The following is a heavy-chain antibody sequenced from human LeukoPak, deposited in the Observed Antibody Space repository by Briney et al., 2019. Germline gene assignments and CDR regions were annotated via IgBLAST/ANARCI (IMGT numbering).Heavy chain of an antibody. CDR2: INHSGST. J-gene: IGHJ5*02. CDR1: GGSFSGYY. V-gene: IGHV4-34*01. Sequence: KPSETLSLTCAVYGGSFSGYYWSWIRQPPGKGLEWIGEINHSGSTNYNPSLKSRVTISVDTSKNQFSLKLSSVTAADTAVYYCARVGSPVDTGGNWFDPWGQGTLVTVSS. D-gene: IGHD5-18*01. CDR3: ARVGSPVDTGGNWFDP.